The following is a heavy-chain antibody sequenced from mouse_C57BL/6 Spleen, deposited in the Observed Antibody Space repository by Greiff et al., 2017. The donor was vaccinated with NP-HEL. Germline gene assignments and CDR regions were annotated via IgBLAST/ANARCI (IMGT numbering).Heavy chain of an antibody. J-gene: IGHJ1*03. V-gene: IGHV1-26*01. CDR3: ASHYYGSSSRYFDV. CDR2: INPNNGGT. CDR1: GYTFTDYY. Sequence: EVQLQQSGPELVKPGASVKISCKASGYTFTDYYMNWVKQSNGKSLEWIGDINPNNGGTSYNQKFKGKATLTVDKSSSTAYMELRSLTSEDSAVYYCASHYYGSSSRYFDVWGTGTTVTVSS. D-gene: IGHD1-1*01.